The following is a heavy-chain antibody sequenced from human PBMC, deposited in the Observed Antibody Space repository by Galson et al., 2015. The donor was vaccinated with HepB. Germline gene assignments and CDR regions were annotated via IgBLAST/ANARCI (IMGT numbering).Heavy chain of an antibody. Sequence: SVKVSCKASGGTFSSYAISWVRQAPGQGLEWMGGIIPIFGTANYAQKFQGRVTITADESTSTAYMELSSLRSEDTAVYYCASECGSCYSGTLDYYYYGMDVWGQGTTVTVSS. D-gene: IGHD2-15*01. J-gene: IGHJ6*02. CDR3: ASECGSCYSGTLDYYYYGMDV. CDR2: IIPIFGTA. V-gene: IGHV1-69*13. CDR1: GGTFSSYA.